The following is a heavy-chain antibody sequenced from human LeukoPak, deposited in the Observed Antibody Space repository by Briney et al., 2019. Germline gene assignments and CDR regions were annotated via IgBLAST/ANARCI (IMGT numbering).Heavy chain of an antibody. D-gene: IGHD4-17*01. J-gene: IGHJ4*02. Sequence: GGCLRLSCAASGFTFSGYTMNWVRQAPGEGLEWVSSITGSGSDTYYADSAKGRFTISRDNAKNSLYLQMNSLRADDTAVYYCARDVYGDYANDYWGQGTLVTVSS. V-gene: IGHV3-21*01. CDR2: ITGSGSDT. CDR1: GFTFSGYT. CDR3: ARDVYGDYANDY.